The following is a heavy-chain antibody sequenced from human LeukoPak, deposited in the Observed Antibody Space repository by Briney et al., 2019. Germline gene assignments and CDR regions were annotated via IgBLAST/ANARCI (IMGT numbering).Heavy chain of an antibody. CDR3: ARDPNSGYDMVWYLDL. J-gene: IGHJ2*01. CDR2: INANAINT. D-gene: IGHD5-12*01. Sequence: GGSLRLSCEASGFAFSFYAMTWVRQAPGTGLEWVSTINANAINTYYADSVKGRFTISRDNSKDMLYLQMNSLRVDDTAVYYCARDPNSGYDMVWYLDLWGRGTLVTVSS. CDR1: GFAFSFYA. V-gene: IGHV3-23*01.